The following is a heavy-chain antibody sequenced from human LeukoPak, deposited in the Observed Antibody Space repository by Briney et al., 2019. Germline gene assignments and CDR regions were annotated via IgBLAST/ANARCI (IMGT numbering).Heavy chain of an antibody. J-gene: IGHJ4*02. V-gene: IGHV4-34*01. CDR1: GGSFSGYY. Sequence: SETLSLTCAVYGGSFSGYYWTWVRQPPGKGLEWIGEINHSGSTNYNPSLKSRVTMSVDTSKNQFSLNLNSVTAADTAVYYCARVAYSGSYVFDYWGQGTLVTVSS. D-gene: IGHD1-26*01. CDR2: INHSGST. CDR3: ARVAYSGSYVFDY.